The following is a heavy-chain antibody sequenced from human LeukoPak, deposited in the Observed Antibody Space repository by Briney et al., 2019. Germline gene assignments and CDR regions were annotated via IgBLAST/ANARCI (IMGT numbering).Heavy chain of an antibody. V-gene: IGHV3-23*01. J-gene: IGHJ6*02. Sequence: GGSLRLSCAASGFTFSSYAMSWVRQAPGKGLEWVSAISGSGGSTYYADSVKGRFTISRDNSKNTLYLQMNSLRAEDTAVYYCAKDKPELQRLVSYYYGMDVWGQGTTVTVSS. CDR3: AKDKPELQRLVSYYYGMDV. D-gene: IGHD6-13*01. CDR1: GFTFSSYA. CDR2: ISGSGGST.